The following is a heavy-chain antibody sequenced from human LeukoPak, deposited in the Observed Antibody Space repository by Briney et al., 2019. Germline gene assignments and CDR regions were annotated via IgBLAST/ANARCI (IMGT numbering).Heavy chain of an antibody. CDR1: GFTFSSYE. D-gene: IGHD3-10*01. J-gene: IGHJ5*02. V-gene: IGHV3-48*03. CDR2: ICSSGSTI. CDR3: ARGRSMVRGFKWFDP. Sequence: PGGSLRLSCAASGFTFSSYEMNWVRQAPGKGLERVSYICSSGSTIYYADSVKGRFTISRDNAKNSLYLQMNSLRAEDTAVYYCARGRSMVRGFKWFDPWGQGTLVTVSS.